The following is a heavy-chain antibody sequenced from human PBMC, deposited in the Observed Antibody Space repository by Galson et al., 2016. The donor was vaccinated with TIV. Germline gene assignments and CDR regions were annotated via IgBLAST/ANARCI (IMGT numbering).Heavy chain of an antibody. CDR1: GYSFTNSY. V-gene: IGHV5-51*03. D-gene: IGHD3-22*01. CDR3: ARVVTSTSPFGY. J-gene: IGHJ4*02. Sequence: QSGAEVTKPGESLKISCKGSGYSFTNSYIAWARQMPGKGLEWMAIIYPGDSDTRYSPSFQGQVTISADKSISTAYLQWSSLKASDTAMYFCARVVTSTSPFGYWGQGTLVTVSS. CDR2: IYPGDSDT.